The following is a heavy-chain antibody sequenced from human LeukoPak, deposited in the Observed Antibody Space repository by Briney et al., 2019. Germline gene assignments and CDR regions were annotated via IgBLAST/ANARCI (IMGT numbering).Heavy chain of an antibody. V-gene: IGHV1-2*02. CDR3: ARTGAGDYDILTGYLPYDAFDI. Sequence: ASVKVSCKASGYTFIGYYIHWVRQAPGQGLEWMGWINPKSGDTNYSQKFQGRVTMTRDTSISTAYMELSSLRSDDTAVYYCARTGAGDYDILTGYLPYDAFDIWGQGTMVTVSS. J-gene: IGHJ3*02. D-gene: IGHD3-9*01. CDR1: GYTFIGYY. CDR2: INPKSGDT.